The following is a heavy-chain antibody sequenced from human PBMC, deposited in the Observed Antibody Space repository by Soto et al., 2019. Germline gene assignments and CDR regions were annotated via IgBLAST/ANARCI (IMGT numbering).Heavy chain of an antibody. D-gene: IGHD3-10*01. V-gene: IGHV4-59*01. CDR2: IHRTGST. Sequence: SETLSLTCSVSRGSISSYYWCWVRQPPGKGLEWIGFIHRTGSTKYNPSLESRVTISVDTSQNQLSLRLSSVTAADTAVYYCARESAGSGKNNWFDPWGQGILVTVSS. CDR3: ARESAGSGKNNWFDP. CDR1: RGSISSYY. J-gene: IGHJ5*02.